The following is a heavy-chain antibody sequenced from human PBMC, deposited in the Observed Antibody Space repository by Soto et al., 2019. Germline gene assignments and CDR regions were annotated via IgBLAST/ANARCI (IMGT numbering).Heavy chain of an antibody. Sequence: SETLSLTCAVYGGSFSGYSFSWIRQPPGKGLEWIGEINHSGSTNYNPSLKSRVTISVDTSKNQFSLELSSVTAADTAVYYCARGIPGYSSSWYVSWGQGTRVTVSS. J-gene: IGHJ5*02. CDR1: GGSFSGYS. CDR3: ARGIPGYSSSWYVS. V-gene: IGHV4-34*01. CDR2: INHSGST. D-gene: IGHD6-13*01.